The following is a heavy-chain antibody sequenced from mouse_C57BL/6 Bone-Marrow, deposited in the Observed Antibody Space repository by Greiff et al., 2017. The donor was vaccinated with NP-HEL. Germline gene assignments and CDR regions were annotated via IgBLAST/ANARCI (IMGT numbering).Heavy chain of an antibody. CDR3: ARFLTVFFDY. CDR1: GYTFTSYW. CDR2: IDPSDSYT. V-gene: IGHV1-69*01. Sequence: QVQLQQPGAELVMPGASVKLSCKASGYTFTSYWMHWVKRRPGQGLEWIGEIDPSDSYTNYNQKFKGKSTLTVDKSSSTAYMQLSSLTSEDSAVYYCARFLTVFFDYWGQGTTLTVSS. D-gene: IGHD4-1*01. J-gene: IGHJ2*01.